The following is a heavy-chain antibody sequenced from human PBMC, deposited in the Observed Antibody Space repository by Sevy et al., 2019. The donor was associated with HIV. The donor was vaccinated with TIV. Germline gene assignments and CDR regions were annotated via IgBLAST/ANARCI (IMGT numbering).Heavy chain of an antibody. CDR1: GDSVSSNSAA. CDR3: ARAYGVNSSSWDNYYYFDY. Sequence: QSQSLSLTCAISGDSVSSNSAAWNWIRQSPSRGLEWLGRTYYRSKWYNDYAVSVKSRITINPDTSKNQFSLQLNSVTPEDTAVYYCARAYGVNSSSWDNYYYFDYWGQGTLVTVSS. CDR2: TYYRSKWYN. J-gene: IGHJ4*02. V-gene: IGHV6-1*01. D-gene: IGHD6-13*01.